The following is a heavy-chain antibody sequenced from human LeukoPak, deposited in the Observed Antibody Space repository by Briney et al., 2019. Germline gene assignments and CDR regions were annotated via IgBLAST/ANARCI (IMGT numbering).Heavy chain of an antibody. V-gene: IGHV3-23*01. CDR3: ARVRTAMVIGLVDY. CDR2: ISGSGGST. D-gene: IGHD5-18*01. J-gene: IGHJ4*02. CDR1: GFTFSSYA. Sequence: GGSLRLSCAASGFTFSSYAMSWVRQAPGKGLEWVSAISGSGGSTYYADSVKGRFTISRDNAKNSLYLQMNSLRAEDTALYHCARVRTAMVIGLVDYWGQGTLVTVSS.